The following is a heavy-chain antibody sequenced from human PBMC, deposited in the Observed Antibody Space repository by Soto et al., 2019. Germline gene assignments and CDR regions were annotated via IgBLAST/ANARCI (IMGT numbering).Heavy chain of an antibody. D-gene: IGHD2-21*02. Sequence: GGSLSLSCAASGFPFRGSAMHWVRQASGKGLEWVGRIRDKANSYATAYTASVKGRFTISRDDSKNTAYLQMNSLKTEDTAVYYCTRLYCGGDCDFDSWGQGTLVTVSS. V-gene: IGHV3-73*01. CDR1: GFPFRGSA. J-gene: IGHJ4*02. CDR2: IRDKANSYAT. CDR3: TRLYCGGDCDFDS.